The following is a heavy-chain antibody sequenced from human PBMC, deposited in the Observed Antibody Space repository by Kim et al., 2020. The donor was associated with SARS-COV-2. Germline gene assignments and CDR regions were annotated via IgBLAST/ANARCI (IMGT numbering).Heavy chain of an antibody. CDR3: ARHFRGNSVRFLGLYQFDS. J-gene: IGHJ4*02. D-gene: IGHD3-3*01. Sequence: LSLKSRVTISVDTSKNQFSLKLSSVTAADTAVYYCARHFRGNSVRFLGLYQFDSWGQGTLVTVSS. V-gene: IGHV4-39*01.